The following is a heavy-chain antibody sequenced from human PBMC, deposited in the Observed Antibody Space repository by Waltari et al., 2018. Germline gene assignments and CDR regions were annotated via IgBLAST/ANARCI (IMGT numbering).Heavy chain of an antibody. CDR3: ARHGAGYNDAFDI. V-gene: IGHV4-39*07. CDR1: GGSISSSSYY. J-gene: IGHJ3*02. CDR2: IYYSGST. D-gene: IGHD2-8*01. Sequence: QLQLQESGPGLVKPSETLSLTCTVSGGSISSSSYYWGWIRQPPGKGLGWIGSIYYSGSTYYNPSLKSRVTISVDTSKNQFSLKLSSVTAADTAVYYCARHGAGYNDAFDIWGQGTMVTVSS.